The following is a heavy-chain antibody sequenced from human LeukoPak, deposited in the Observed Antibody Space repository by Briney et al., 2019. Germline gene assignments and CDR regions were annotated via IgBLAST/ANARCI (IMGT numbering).Heavy chain of an antibody. CDR2: IHASGPT. V-gene: IGHV4-4*09. CDR1: GGSISTYY. CDR3: ARHDAGIAARPFDN. Sequence: SSETLSLTCTVSGGSISTYYWSWIRRPPGKGLEWIAYIHASGPTNYNPSLKSRITISVDTSKNQFSLKLSSVTAADTAVYYCARHDAGIAARPFDNWGQGILVTVSS. D-gene: IGHD6-6*01. J-gene: IGHJ4*02.